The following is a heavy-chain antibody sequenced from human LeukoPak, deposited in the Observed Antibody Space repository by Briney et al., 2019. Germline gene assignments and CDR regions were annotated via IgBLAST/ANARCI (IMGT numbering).Heavy chain of an antibody. J-gene: IGHJ5*02. CDR3: ARAGPWQIDP. D-gene: IGHD3-10*01. Sequence: SETLSLTCTVSGGSISSGGYYWSWIRQPPGKGLEWIGYIYHSGSTYYNPSLKSRVTISVDRSKNQFSLKLRSVTAADTAVYYCARAGPWQIDPWGQGTLVTVSS. CDR2: IYHSGST. CDR1: GGSISSGGYY. V-gene: IGHV4-30-2*01.